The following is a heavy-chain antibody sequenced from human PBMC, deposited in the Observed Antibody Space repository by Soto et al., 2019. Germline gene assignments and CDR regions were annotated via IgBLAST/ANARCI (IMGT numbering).Heavy chain of an antibody. CDR2: MSGIGGST. CDR1: GFTFSRYP. D-gene: IGHD2-2*01. J-gene: IGHJ3*02. V-gene: IGHV3-23*01. Sequence: PGGPLRLSCAASGFTFSRYPMSCVRQSPGKGLEWFSAMSGIGGSTYYADSVEGRFTSSRDNSKNTMYLQMNSLRAEDAAVYYCSKDLGYCSITSCFYTIFGVAHHDAFDIWGQGTMVTVSS. CDR3: SKDLGYCSITSCFYTIFGVAHHDAFDI.